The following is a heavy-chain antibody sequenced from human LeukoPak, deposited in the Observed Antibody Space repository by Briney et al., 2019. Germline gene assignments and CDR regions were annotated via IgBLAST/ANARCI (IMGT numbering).Heavy chain of an antibody. CDR2: IYYSGST. V-gene: IGHV4-59*01. J-gene: IGHJ6*03. D-gene: IGHD3-16*02. Sequence: SETLSLTCTVSGGSISSYYWSWIRQPPGKGLEWIGYIYYSGSTNYNPSLKSRVTISVDTSKNQFSLKLSSVTAADTAVYYCARESEERDYVWGSYRYYYMDVWGKGTTVTVSS. CDR3: ARESEERDYVWGSYRYYYMDV. CDR1: GGSISSYY.